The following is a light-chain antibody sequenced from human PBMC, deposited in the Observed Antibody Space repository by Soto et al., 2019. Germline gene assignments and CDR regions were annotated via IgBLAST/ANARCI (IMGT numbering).Light chain of an antibody. Sequence: QSVLTQPASLSGAPGQSITISCTGNSIDVGSYNLVSWYQQHPGKAPKLMIYEGSKRPSGVSNRFSGSKSGNTASLTISGLQAEDEADYYCCSYAGSHYVFGTGTKVTVL. CDR2: EGS. CDR1: SIDVGSYNL. V-gene: IGLV2-23*01. CDR3: CSYAGSHYV. J-gene: IGLJ1*01.